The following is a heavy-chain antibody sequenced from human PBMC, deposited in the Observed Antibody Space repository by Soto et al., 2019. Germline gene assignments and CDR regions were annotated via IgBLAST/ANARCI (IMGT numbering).Heavy chain of an antibody. CDR3: ARDPRTGTTHPSPNDY. Sequence: ASVKVSCKASGYTFTSYGISWVRQAPGQGLEWMGWISAYNGNTNYAQKLQCRVTMTTDTSTSTAYMELRSLRSDDTAVYYCARDPRTGTTHPSPNDYWGQANLVTVS. CDR1: GYTFTSYG. D-gene: IGHD1-1*01. CDR2: ISAYNGNT. V-gene: IGHV1-18*04. J-gene: IGHJ4*02.